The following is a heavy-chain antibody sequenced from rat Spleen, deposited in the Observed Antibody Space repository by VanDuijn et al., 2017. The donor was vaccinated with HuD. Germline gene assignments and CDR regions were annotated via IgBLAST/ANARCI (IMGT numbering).Heavy chain of an antibody. CDR2: INKDSRTI. Sequence: EVQLAETGGGLVQPGRSLKLSCVASGFTFSRYWMYWVRQAPGKGLEWIGEINKDSRTIKYSPSLKDKFIISRDNAQNTLYLQMSKLGSEDTAIYYCVREDAGVNYWGQGVMVTVSS. CDR1: GFTFSRYW. J-gene: IGHJ2*01. D-gene: IGHD4-4*01. CDR3: VREDAGVNY. V-gene: IGHV4-2*01.